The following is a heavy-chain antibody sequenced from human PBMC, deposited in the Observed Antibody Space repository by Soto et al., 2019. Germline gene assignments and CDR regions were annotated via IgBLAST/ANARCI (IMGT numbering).Heavy chain of an antibody. CDR1: GDSVSSNSAA. CDR3: VRVREDLTGEVPDAFDI. V-gene: IGHV6-1*01. Sequence: SQTLSLTCAISGDSVSSNSAAWNWIRQSPSRGLEWLGRTYYRSKGYNDYAVSVKSRITINPATSKNQFSLQLNSVTPEDTAVYYCVRVREDLTGEVPDAFDIWGQGTMVTVSS. D-gene: IGHD7-27*01. J-gene: IGHJ3*02. CDR2: TYYRSKGYN.